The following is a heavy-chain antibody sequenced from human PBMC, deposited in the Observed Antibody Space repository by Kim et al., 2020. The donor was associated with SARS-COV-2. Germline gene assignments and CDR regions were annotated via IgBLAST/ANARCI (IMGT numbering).Heavy chain of an antibody. D-gene: IGHD3-22*01. V-gene: IGHV4-59*01. J-gene: IGHJ5*02. CDR1: GGSISSYY. Sequence: SETLSLTCTVSGGSISSYYWSWIRQPPGKGLEWIGYIYYSGSTNYNPSLKSRVTISVDTSKNQFSLKLSSVTAADTAVYYCARLYYYDSSGYQTNWFDP. CDR3: ARLYYYDSSGYQTNWFDP. CDR2: IYYSGST.